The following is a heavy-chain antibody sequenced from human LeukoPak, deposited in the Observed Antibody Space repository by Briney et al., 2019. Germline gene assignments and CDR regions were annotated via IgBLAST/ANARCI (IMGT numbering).Heavy chain of an antibody. CDR3: ARGNRPYGEHEAFDI. CDR1: GGSISSYY. D-gene: IGHD3-10*01. V-gene: IGHV4-34*01. J-gene: IGHJ3*02. Sequence: SETLSLTCTVSGGSISSYYWSWIRQPPRKGLEWIGEIDHSGSTNYNPSLQSRVTISVDTSKNQFSLKVSSVSAADTAVYYCARGNRPYGEHEAFDIWGHGTTVTVS. CDR2: IDHSGST.